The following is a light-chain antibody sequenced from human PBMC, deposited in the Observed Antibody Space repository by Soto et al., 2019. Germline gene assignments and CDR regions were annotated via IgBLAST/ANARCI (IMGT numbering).Light chain of an antibody. V-gene: IGLV1-44*01. J-gene: IGLJ1*01. CDR3: AAWDDSLNGYV. CDR1: SSNIGSKT. Sequence: QSVLTQPPSASGTPGQRVTIFCSGSSSNIGSKTVNWYQQLPGTAPKLLIYNNNQRPSGVPDRFSGSKSGTSASLAISGLQSEDEADYYCAAWDDSLNGYVFGTGTKLTVL. CDR2: NNN.